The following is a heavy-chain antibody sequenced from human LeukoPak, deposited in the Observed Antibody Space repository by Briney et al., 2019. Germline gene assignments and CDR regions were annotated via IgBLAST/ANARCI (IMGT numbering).Heavy chain of an antibody. J-gene: IGHJ2*01. CDR2: SSPYNGNT. Sequence: ASVKVSCKASGYTFTSYGISWVRQAPGQGLEWMGWSSPYNGNTNYAQKLQGRVTMTTDTSTSTAYMDLRSLRSDDTAVYYCARGFAGDRTMAGYFGLWGRGTLVTVSS. D-gene: IGHD7-27*01. CDR3: ARGFAGDRTMAGYFGL. CDR1: GYTFTSYG. V-gene: IGHV1-18*01.